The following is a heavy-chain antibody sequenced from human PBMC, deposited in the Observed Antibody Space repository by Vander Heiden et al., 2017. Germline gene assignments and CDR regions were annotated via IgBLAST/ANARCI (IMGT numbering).Heavy chain of an antibody. D-gene: IGHD6-13*01. J-gene: IGHJ5*02. CDR3: ARDRGEAAGRRYNWFDP. V-gene: IGHV3-21*01. Sequence: VQLVESGGGLVKPGGSLSLSCAASGFTFSSYSMNWVRQAPGKGLEWVSSISSSSSYIYYADSVKGRFTISRDNAKNSLYLQMNSLRAEDTAVYYCARDRGEAAGRRYNWFDPWCQGTLVTLAS. CDR2: ISSSSSYI. CDR1: GFTFSSYS.